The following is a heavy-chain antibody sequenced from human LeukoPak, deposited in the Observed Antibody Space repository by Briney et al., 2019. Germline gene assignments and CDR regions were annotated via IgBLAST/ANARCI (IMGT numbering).Heavy chain of an antibody. CDR1: GGTFSSYA. D-gene: IGHD5-24*01. Sequence: SVKVSCKASGGTFSSYAISWVRQAPGQGLEWMGGIIPIFGTANYAQKFQGRVTITTDESTSTAYMELSSLRSEDTAVYYCARGLATSNYYYYYYYMDVWGKGTTVTVSS. J-gene: IGHJ6*03. V-gene: IGHV1-69*05. CDR3: ARGLATSNYYYYYYYMDV. CDR2: IIPIFGTA.